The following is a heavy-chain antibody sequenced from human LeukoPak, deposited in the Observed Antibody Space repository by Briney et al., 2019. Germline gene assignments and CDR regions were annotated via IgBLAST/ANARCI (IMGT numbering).Heavy chain of an antibody. CDR2: INPDGITT. CDR3: ARDYYYGMDV. Sequence: RGGSLRLSCAASGFAFSTYWMHWVRQAPGKGLEWVSRINPDGITTTYADSVKGRFTISRDNAKNTLFLQMNSLRAEDTAVYYCARDYYYGMDVWGQGTTITVSS. J-gene: IGHJ6*02. CDR1: GFAFSTYW. V-gene: IGHV3-74*01.